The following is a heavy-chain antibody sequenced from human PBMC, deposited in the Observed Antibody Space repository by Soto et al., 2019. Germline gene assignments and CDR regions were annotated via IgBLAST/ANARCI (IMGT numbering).Heavy chain of an antibody. CDR3: AADIHGNYYFDY. D-gene: IGHD1-7*01. J-gene: IGHJ4*02. V-gene: IGHV1-58*01. Sequence: GASVKLSCKASGFTFTSSAVQWVRQARGQRLEWIGWIVVGSGNTNYAQKFQERVTITRDMSTSTAYMELSSLRSEDTAVYYCAADIHGNYYFDYWGQGTLVTVSS. CDR1: GFTFTSSA. CDR2: IVVGSGNT.